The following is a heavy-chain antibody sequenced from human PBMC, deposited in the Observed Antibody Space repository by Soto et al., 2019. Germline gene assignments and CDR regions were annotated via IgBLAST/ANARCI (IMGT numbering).Heavy chain of an antibody. V-gene: IGHV1-69*04. Sequence: QVQLVQSGAEVKKPGSSVKVSCKASGGTFSTDSISWVRQAPGQGLEWMGRVIPLLGMTNYAQKFQGRVTITADKSTTTAYMEVSSLRSEGTAVYYCAREPSHDAFDIWGQGTMVTVSS. CDR1: GGTFSTDS. CDR3: AREPSHDAFDI. CDR2: VIPLLGMT. J-gene: IGHJ3*02.